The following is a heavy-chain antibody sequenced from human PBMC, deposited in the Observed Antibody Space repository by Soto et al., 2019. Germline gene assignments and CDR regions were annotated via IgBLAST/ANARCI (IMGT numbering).Heavy chain of an antibody. Sequence: SETLSLTCTVSGGSISSGGYYWSWIRQHPGKGLEWIGYIYYSGSTYYNPSLKSRVTISVDTSKNQFSLKLSSVTAADTAVYYCARGLYPLGVVPAASLPLGYWGQGTLVTVSS. CDR3: ARGLYPLGVVPAASLPLGY. CDR1: GGSISSGGYY. J-gene: IGHJ4*02. D-gene: IGHD2-2*01. V-gene: IGHV4-31*03. CDR2: IYYSGST.